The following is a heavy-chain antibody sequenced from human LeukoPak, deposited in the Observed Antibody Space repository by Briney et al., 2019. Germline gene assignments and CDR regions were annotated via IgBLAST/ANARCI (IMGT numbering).Heavy chain of an antibody. D-gene: IGHD2-8*01. CDR2: INPNSGGT. J-gene: IGHJ3*02. CDR3: ARSSFDNGDAFDI. Sequence: VSVQVSCKASGYTFTGYYMHWVRQAPGQGLEWMGWINPNSGGTNYAQKFQGRVTMTRDTSISTAYMELSRLRSDDTAVYYCARSSFDNGDAFDIWGQGTMVTVSS. V-gene: IGHV1-2*02. CDR1: GYTFTGYY.